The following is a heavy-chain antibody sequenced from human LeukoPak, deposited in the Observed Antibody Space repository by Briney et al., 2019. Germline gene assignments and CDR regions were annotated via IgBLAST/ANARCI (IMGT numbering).Heavy chain of an antibody. D-gene: IGHD6-13*01. CDR1: GYTFTSYD. CDR3: ARGHSSSPNAFDI. Sequence: GASVKVSCKASGYTFTSYDINWVRQATGQGLEWMGWMNPNSGNTGYAQKFQGRVTITRNTSISTAYMELSSLRSEDTAVYYCARGHSSSPNAFDIWGQGTMVTVSS. CDR2: MNPNSGNT. V-gene: IGHV1-8*03. J-gene: IGHJ3*02.